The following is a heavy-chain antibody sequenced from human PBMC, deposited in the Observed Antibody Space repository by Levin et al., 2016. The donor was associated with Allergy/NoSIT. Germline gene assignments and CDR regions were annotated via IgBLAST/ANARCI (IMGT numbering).Heavy chain of an antibody. CDR2: ISGSGGST. V-gene: IGHV3-23*01. J-gene: IGHJ4*02. Sequence: WIRQPPGKGLEWVSAISGSGGSTYYADSVKGRFTISRDNSKNTLYLQMNSLRAEDTAVYYCAKESTIFWADFDYWGQGTLVTVSS. D-gene: IGHD3-9*01. CDR3: AKESTIFWADFDY.